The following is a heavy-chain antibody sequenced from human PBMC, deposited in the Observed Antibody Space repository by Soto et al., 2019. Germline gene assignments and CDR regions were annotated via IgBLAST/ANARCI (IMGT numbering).Heavy chain of an antibody. CDR1: GYTFTSYA. J-gene: IGHJ4*02. CDR3: ALIVVVVAARFDY. D-gene: IGHD2-15*01. Sequence: ASVKVSCKASGYTFTSYAMNWVRQAPGQRLEWMGWINAGNGNTKYSQKFQGRVTITRDTSASTAYMELSSLRSEDTAVYYCALIVVVVAARFDYWGQGTLVTVSS. V-gene: IGHV1-3*01. CDR2: INAGNGNT.